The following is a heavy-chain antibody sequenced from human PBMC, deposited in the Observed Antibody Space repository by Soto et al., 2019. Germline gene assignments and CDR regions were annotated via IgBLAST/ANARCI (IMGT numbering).Heavy chain of an antibody. CDR1: GYTFTSYG. CDR2: INPSGGST. Sequence: ASVKVSCKASGYTFTSYGISWVRQAPGQGLEWMGIINPSGGSTSYAQKFQGRVTMTRDTSTSTVYMELSSLRSEDTAVYYCARDSSGYDAFDIWGQGTMVTVSS. J-gene: IGHJ3*02. CDR3: ARDSSGYDAFDI. D-gene: IGHD3-22*01. V-gene: IGHV1-46*01.